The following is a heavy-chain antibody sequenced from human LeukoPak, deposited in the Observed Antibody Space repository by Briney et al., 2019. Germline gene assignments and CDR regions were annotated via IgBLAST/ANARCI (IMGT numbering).Heavy chain of an antibody. J-gene: IGHJ4*02. D-gene: IGHD5-18*01. CDR3: AKNTGQTSGYSYGYNY. V-gene: IGHV3-23*01. Sequence: GSLRLSCAASGFTFSSYAVDWVRQAPGKGLEWVSAISGSGGSTYYADSVKGRFTISRDNSKNTLYLQMNSLRAEDTAVYYCAKNTGQTSGYSYGYNYWGQGTLVTVSS. CDR1: GFTFSSYA. CDR2: ISGSGGST.